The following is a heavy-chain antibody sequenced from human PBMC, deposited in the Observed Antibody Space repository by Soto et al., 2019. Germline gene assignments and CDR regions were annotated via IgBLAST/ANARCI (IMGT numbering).Heavy chain of an antibody. V-gene: IGHV3-30-3*01. Sequence: QVQLVETGGGVVQPGRSLRLSCAASGFTFSSYAMHWVRQASGKGLEWVAVISSDGSNKYYADSVKGRFTISRDNSKNTLYLQMNSLRAEDTAVYYCARFKGCSGGTCYSYFDYWGQGTLVTVSS. CDR3: ARFKGCSGGTCYSYFDY. D-gene: IGHD2-15*01. CDR2: ISSDGSNK. J-gene: IGHJ4*02. CDR1: GFTFSSYA.